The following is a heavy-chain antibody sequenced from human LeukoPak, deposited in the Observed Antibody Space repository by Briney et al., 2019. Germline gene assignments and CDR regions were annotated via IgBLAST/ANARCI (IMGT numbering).Heavy chain of an antibody. V-gene: IGHV3-48*03. J-gene: IGHJ4*02. CDR1: GFTFSSYE. CDR3: ARKYYYDSSGYIDY. Sequence: GGSLRLSCAASGFTFSSYEMNWVRQAPGKGLEWVSYITSGSTIYYADSVKGRFTISRDNAKNSLYLQMNGLRAEDTAVYYFARKYYYDSSGYIDYWGQGTLVTVSS. D-gene: IGHD3-22*01. CDR2: ITSGSTI.